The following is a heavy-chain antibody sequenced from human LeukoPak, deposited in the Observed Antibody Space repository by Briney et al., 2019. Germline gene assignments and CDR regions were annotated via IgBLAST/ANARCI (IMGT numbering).Heavy chain of an antibody. V-gene: IGHV4-61*08. CDR1: GGSISSGGYY. Sequence: SQTLSLTCTVSGGSISSGGYYWSWIRQPPGKGLEWIGYIYYSGSTNYNPSLKSRVTISVDMSKNQFSLKLTSVTAADTAVYYCATKGPRRGYFDYWGQGTLVAVSS. CDR3: ATKGPRRGYFDY. CDR2: IYYSGST. J-gene: IGHJ4*02.